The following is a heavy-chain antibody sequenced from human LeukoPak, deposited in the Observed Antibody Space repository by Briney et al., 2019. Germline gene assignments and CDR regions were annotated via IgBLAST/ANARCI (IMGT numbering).Heavy chain of an antibody. J-gene: IGHJ4*02. CDR3: AREDCSGGSCYGGFDC. D-gene: IGHD2-15*01. CDR2: TYQWSKWYN. Sequence: SQTVSLTCAICGDSVSNYSAPWQWITRSPSRGLEWLGRTYQWSKWYNDYALSVKSRITINPDTSKNQFSLQLNSVTPEDTAVYYCAREDCSGGSCYGGFDCWSEGTLVTVYS. CDR1: GDSVSNYSAP. V-gene: IGHV6-1*01.